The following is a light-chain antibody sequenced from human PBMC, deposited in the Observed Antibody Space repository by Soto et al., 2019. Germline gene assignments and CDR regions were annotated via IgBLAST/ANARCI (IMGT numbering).Light chain of an antibody. CDR3: EQSYSTPPT. Sequence: DIQMTQSPSSLSASVGDRVTITCRASQSISSYLNWYQQKPGKAPKLLIYAASRLQSGVPSRFSGSGSGTDFTLTISSLQPEDFAPYYCEQSYSTPPTFGQGTKVEIK. J-gene: IGKJ1*01. CDR1: QSISSY. V-gene: IGKV1-39*01. CDR2: AAS.